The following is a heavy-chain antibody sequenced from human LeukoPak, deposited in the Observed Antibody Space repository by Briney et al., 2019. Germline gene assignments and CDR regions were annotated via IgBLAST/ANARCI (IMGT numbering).Heavy chain of an antibody. Sequence: PSETLSHTCTVTGGSISGHFWSWIRQPPGNGLEWIGYVSYSGNTNYNPSFNGRVTISLDTSKSQFSLSLNSVTAADTAVYFCARGGASSRYFGYWGQGTLVTVSS. J-gene: IGHJ4*02. CDR1: GGSISGHF. CDR2: VSYSGNT. CDR3: ARGGASSRYFGY. V-gene: IGHV4-59*11. D-gene: IGHD1-26*01.